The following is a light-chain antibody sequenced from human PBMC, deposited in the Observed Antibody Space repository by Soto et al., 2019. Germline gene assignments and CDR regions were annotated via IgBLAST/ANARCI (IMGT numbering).Light chain of an antibody. V-gene: IGLV2-14*01. CDR1: SSDIGSNNY. J-gene: IGLJ1*01. CDR3: SSYTVTSVTLYV. Sequence: QSALTQPASVSGSPGQSITISCTGTSSDIGSNNYVSWYQQHPGKAPKVMIYEVSNRPSGVSNRFSGSKSGNTASLTISGLQAEDEAHHYCSSYTVTSVTLYVFGTGTKVTVL. CDR2: EVS.